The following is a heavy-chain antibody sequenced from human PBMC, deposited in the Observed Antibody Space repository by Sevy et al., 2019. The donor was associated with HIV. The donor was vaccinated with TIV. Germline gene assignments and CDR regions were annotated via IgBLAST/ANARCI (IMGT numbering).Heavy chain of an antibody. CDR2: ISYDGGKT. Sequence: GGSLRLSCAASGFTFRRYAMHWVRQAPGQGLESVAVISYDGGKTYHADSEKGRFTISRDNSENTRYLQMNSLRAEDTAVYYCTRDGGGDYFDYWGLGTLVTVSS. CDR1: GFTFRRYA. D-gene: IGHD2-15*01. J-gene: IGHJ4*02. CDR3: TRDGGGDYFDY. V-gene: IGHV3-30*04.